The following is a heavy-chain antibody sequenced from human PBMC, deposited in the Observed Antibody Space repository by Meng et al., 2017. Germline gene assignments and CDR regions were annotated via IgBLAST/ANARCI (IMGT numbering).Heavy chain of an antibody. J-gene: IGHJ4*02. CDR3: ARVYGDIDY. CDR1: GYTCTNYD. CDR2: MNPKSGNT. V-gene: IGHV1-8*01. D-gene: IGHD4-17*01. Sequence: QVQLVQSRAAVKKPGASVKVSCKTSGYTCTNYDINWVRQATGQGLEWVGWMNPKSGNTGFAQKFQGRVTMTRDTSITTAYMELSSLRSEDTAVYYCARVYGDIDYWGQGTLVTVSS.